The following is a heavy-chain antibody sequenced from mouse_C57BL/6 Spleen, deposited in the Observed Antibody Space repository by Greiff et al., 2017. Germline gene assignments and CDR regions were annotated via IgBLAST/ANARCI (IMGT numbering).Heavy chain of an antibody. J-gene: IGHJ2*01. CDR3: ALYYDYPFDY. CDR2: INPGSGGT. V-gene: IGHV1-54*01. D-gene: IGHD2-4*01. Sequence: VKLQESGAELVRPGTSVKVSCKASGYAFTNYLIEWVKQRPGQGLEWIGVINPGSGGTNYNEKFKGKATLTADKSSSTAYMQLSSLTSEDSAVYFCALYYDYPFDYWGQGTTLTVSS. CDR1: GYAFTNYL.